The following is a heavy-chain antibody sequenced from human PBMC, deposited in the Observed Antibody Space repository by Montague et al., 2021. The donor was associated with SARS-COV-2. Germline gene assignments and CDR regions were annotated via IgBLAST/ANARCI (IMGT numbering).Heavy chain of an antibody. D-gene: IGHD1-26*01. CDR3: ARTSASSDY. V-gene: IGHV6-1*01. CDR1: GDSISRNSAA. CDR2: TYYRSKWYN. J-gene: IGHJ4*02. Sequence: CAISGDSISRNSAAWNWIRQSPSRGLEWLGRTYYRSKWYNDYAVSVKSRITINLDTSKNQISLQLNSVTPEDTAVHYCARTSASSDYWGQGTLVTVSS.